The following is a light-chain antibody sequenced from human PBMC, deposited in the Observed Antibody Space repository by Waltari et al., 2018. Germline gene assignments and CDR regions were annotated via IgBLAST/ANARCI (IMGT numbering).Light chain of an antibody. CDR3: CSYAGSSTWV. CDR2: EGS. Sequence: QSALTQPASVSGSPGQSITISCHATSRDVGSYNLVSWYQQPPGKAPKVMIYEGSKRPSGVSNRFSGSKSGNTASLTISGLQAEDEADYYCCSYAGSSTWVFGGGTKLTVL. V-gene: IGLV2-23*01. CDR1: SRDVGSYNL. J-gene: IGLJ3*02.